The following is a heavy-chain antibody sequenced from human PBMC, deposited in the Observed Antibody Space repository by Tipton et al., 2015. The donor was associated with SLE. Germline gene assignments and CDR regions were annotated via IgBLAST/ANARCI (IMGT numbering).Heavy chain of an antibody. CDR2: INNSGST. CDR3: VKMAGSTSRGAVRYFFYAMDV. CDR1: GISIGRSSYY. D-gene: IGHD3-9*01. V-gene: IGHV4-39*01. J-gene: IGHJ6*02. Sequence: TLSLTCTVSGISIGRSSYYWGWIRQSPGKGLEWIGSINNSGSTTYNPSLKSRVTISVDTSKNQFSLRLGSVTAADTALYYCVKMAGSTSRGAVRYFFYAMDVWGQGTTVTASS.